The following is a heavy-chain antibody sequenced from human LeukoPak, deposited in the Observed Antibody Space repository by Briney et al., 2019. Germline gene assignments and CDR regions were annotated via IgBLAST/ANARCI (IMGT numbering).Heavy chain of an antibody. CDR2: IIPSGTT. J-gene: IGHJ4*02. D-gene: IGHD6-13*01. V-gene: IGHV4-4*07. Sequence: SETLSLTCTVSGASIRDYYWSWIRQPPGKGLEWIGRIIPSGTTNYNPSLESRVTMSVETSKNQFSLKLSSVTAADAAVYYCAKEGAAPGPDFDYWGQGTLVIVSS. CDR3: AKEGAAPGPDFDY. CDR1: GASIRDYY.